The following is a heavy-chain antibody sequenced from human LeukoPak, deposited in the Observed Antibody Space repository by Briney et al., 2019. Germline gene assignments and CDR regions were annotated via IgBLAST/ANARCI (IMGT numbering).Heavy chain of an antibody. V-gene: IGHV3-23*01. CDR1: GITFSSYA. J-gene: IGHJ4*02. Sequence: GALRLSCAASGITFSSYAMNWVRQAPGEGLEWVSGISGSGGSTYYAGSVKGRFTISRDNSKNTLYLQMNSLRAEDTAVYYCAKDRSAARVGATPTYYFDYWGQGTLVTVSS. CDR3: AKDRSAARVGATPTYYFDY. CDR2: ISGSGGST. D-gene: IGHD1-26*01.